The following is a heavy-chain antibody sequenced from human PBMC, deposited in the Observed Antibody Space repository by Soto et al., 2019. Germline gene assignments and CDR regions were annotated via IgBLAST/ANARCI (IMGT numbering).Heavy chain of an antibody. V-gene: IGHV3-23*01. Sequence: PGGSLRLSCAASGFTFSSYAMSWVRQAPGKGLEWVSTIGGSDGTKYYADSVKGRFTISRDNSKNTLYLQMNSLRDEDTALYYCATLIPTAAQRSDYWGQGSLVTVSS. CDR3: ATLIPTAAQRSDY. CDR2: IGGSDGTK. J-gene: IGHJ4*02. D-gene: IGHD3-16*01. CDR1: GFTFSSYA.